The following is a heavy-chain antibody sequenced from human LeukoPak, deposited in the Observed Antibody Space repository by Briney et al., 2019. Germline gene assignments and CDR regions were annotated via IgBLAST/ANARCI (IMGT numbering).Heavy chain of an antibody. V-gene: IGHV3-7*01. CDR1: GFTFSTYW. J-gene: IGHJ1*01. CDR2: IKQDGSET. CDR3: ARGAAYDFRNPYRYFQH. Sequence: GGSLRLSCAASGFTFSTYWMTWVRQAPGKGLDWVGNIKQDGSETYYADSLKGGFTISRDNAKSALYLQMNSLRAEDTAVYYCARGAAYDFRNPYRYFQHWGQGTLVTVSS. D-gene: IGHD3-3*01.